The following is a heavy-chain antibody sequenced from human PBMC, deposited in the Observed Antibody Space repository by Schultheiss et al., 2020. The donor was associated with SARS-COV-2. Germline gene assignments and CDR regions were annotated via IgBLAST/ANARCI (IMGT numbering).Heavy chain of an antibody. V-gene: IGHV4-4*07. J-gene: IGHJ4*02. CDR2: IYTSGST. D-gene: IGHD3-22*01. CDR3: ARDYYDTSGYAFDY. CDR1: GGSISSYY. Sequence: SETLSLTCTVSGGSISSYYWSWIRQHPGKGLEWIGRIYTSGSTNYNPSLKSRVTMSVDTSKNQFSLKLSSVTAADTAVYYCARDYYDTSGYAFDYWGQGTLVTVSS.